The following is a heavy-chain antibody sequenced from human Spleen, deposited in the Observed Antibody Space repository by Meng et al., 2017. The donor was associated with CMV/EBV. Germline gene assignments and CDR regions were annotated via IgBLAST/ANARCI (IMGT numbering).Heavy chain of an antibody. V-gene: IGHV3-48*04. CDR1: GFTFSSYS. D-gene: IGHD3-3*01. CDR3: TRGWRTGDY. Sequence: GGSLRLSCAASGFTFSSYSMNWVRQAPGKGLEWVSYISYTGDTIYYADSVKGRFTISRDNAKNSLSLQMNSLRAEDTAVYYCTRGWRTGDYWGQGTLVTVSS. CDR2: ISYTGDTI. J-gene: IGHJ4*02.